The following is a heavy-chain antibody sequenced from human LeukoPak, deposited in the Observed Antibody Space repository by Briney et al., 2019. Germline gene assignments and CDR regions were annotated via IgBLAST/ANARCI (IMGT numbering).Heavy chain of an antibody. CDR3: ARGRELLGYFDY. D-gene: IGHD1-26*01. CDR1: GYTLTSYG. V-gene: IGHV1-18*01. Sequence: ASVKVSCKVSGYTLTSYGISWVREAPGQGLEWMGWISAYNGNTNYAQKLQGRVTMNTDTSTSTAYMELRSLRSGDTAVDYCARGRELLGYFDYWGQGTLVTVSS. CDR2: ISAYNGNT. J-gene: IGHJ4*02.